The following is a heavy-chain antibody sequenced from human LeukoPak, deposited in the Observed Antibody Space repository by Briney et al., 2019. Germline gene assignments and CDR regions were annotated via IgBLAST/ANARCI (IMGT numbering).Heavy chain of an antibody. CDR3: ARQTFGALYFDS. CDR2: IYNSGST. V-gene: IGHV4-61*02. J-gene: IGHJ4*02. Sequence: SETLSLTCIVSGGSISRGSYYWNWIRQPAGKGLEWMGRIYNSGSTNYNPSLKSRVTISTDMSRHQFSLNLSSVTAADTAVYYCARQTFGALYFDSWGQGTLVTVSS. CDR1: GGSISRGSYY. D-gene: IGHD3-10*01.